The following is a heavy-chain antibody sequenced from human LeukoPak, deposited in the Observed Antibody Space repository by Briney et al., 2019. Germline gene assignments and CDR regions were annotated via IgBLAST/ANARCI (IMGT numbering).Heavy chain of an antibody. D-gene: IGHD2-21*01. J-gene: IGHJ6*03. CDR2: IYHSGST. CDR1: GGSISSGGYY. CDR3: ARDVVIAPLNMVGYYYMDV. Sequence: PSETLSLTCTVSGGSISSGGYYWSWIRQPPGKGLEWIGYIYHSGSTYYNPSLKSRVTISVDRSKNQFSLKLSSVTAADTAVYYCARDVVIAPLNMVGYYYMDVWGKGTTVTVSS. V-gene: IGHV4-30-2*01.